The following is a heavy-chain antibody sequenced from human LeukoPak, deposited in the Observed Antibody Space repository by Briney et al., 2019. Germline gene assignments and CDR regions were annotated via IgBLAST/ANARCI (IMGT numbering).Heavy chain of an antibody. CDR1: GGSISSSSYY. J-gene: IGHJ4*02. CDR2: IYYSGST. D-gene: IGHD3-10*01. Sequence: KPSETLSLTCTVSGGSISSSSYYWGWIRQPPGKGLEWIGSIYYSGSTYYNPSLKSRVTISVDTSKNQFSLKLSSVTAADTAVYYCARHYYGSGSYYHFYYWGQGTLVTVSS. CDR3: ARHYYGSGSYYHFYY. V-gene: IGHV4-39*01.